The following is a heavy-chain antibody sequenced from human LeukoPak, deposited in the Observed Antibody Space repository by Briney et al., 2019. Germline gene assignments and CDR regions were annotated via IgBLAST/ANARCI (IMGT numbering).Heavy chain of an antibody. D-gene: IGHD4-23*01. CDR1: GGTFSSYA. CDR3: ARLRTTMGLLDY. V-gene: IGHV1-69*05. Sequence: ASVKVSCKASGGTFSSYAISWVRQAPGQGLEWMGGIIPIFGTANYAQKFQGRVTITTDESTSTAYMELSSLRSEDTAVYYCARLRTTMGLLDYWGQGTLVTVSS. J-gene: IGHJ4*02. CDR2: IIPIFGTA.